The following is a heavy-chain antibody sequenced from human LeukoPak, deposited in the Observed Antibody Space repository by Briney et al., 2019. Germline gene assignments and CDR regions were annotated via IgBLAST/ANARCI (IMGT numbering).Heavy chain of an antibody. CDR3: ARDSGTGRHDYGGSTSLY. J-gene: IGHJ4*02. Sequence: VASVKVSCKASGYTFTSYGISWVRQAPGQGLEWMGWISAYNGNTNYAQKLQGRVTMTTDTSTSTAYMELRSLRSDDTAVYYCARDSGTGRHDYGGSTSLYWGQGTLVTVSS. CDR2: ISAYNGNT. V-gene: IGHV1-18*01. D-gene: IGHD4-23*01. CDR1: GYTFTSYG.